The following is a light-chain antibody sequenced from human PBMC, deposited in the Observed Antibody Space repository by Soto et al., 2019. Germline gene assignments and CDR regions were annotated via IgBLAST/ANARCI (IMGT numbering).Light chain of an antibody. J-gene: IGLJ1*01. CDR1: SSNIGSNT. V-gene: IGLV1-44*01. CDR2: SIN. CDR3: AAWDDSLNGYV. Sequence: QSVLTKPPSASGTPGQRVTISCSGSSSNIGSNTVNWYQQLPGTAPKLLIYSINQRPSGVPDRFSGSKSGTSASLAISGLQSEDEADYFCAAWDDSLNGYVFGTGTKLTVL.